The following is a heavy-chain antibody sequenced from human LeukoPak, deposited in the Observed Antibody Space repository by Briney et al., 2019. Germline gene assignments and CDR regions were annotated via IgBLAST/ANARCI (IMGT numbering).Heavy chain of an antibody. J-gene: IGHJ4*02. Sequence: SETLSLTCTVSSGSINSGPINSGDYYWSWIRQPPGKGLEWIGYIYYSGSTYYNPSLKTRVTISVDTSKNQFSLKLSSVTAADTAVYYCARGLPSVGFDYWGQGTLVTVSS. CDR3: ARGLPSVGFDY. CDR2: IYYSGST. V-gene: IGHV4-30-4*01. CDR1: SGSINSGPINSGDYY. D-gene: IGHD3-10*01.